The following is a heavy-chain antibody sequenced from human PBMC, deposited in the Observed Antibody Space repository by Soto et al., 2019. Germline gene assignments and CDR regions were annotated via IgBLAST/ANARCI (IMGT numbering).Heavy chain of an antibody. J-gene: IGHJ4*02. CDR2: MNPNSGNT. CDR3: ARVAVTTTLTTYEFDY. V-gene: IGHV1-8*01. Sequence: ASVKVSCKASGYTFTSYDINWVRQATGQGLEWMGWMNPNSGNTGYAQKFQGGVTMTRDTSISTAYMELSSLRSEDTAVYYCARVAVTTTLTTYEFDYWGQGTLVTVSS. D-gene: IGHD4-17*01. CDR1: GYTFTSYD.